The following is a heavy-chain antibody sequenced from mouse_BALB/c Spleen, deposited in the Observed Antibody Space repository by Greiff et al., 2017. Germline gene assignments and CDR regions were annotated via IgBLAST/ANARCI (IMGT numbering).Heavy chain of an antibody. Sequence: DVHLVESGGGLVKPGGSLKLSCAASGFTFSDYYMYWVRQTPEKRLEWVATISDGGSYTYYPDSVKGRFTISRDNAKNNLYLQMSSLKSEDTAMYYCARDLNYEYAFFAYWGQGTLVTVSA. D-gene: IGHD2-4*01. V-gene: IGHV5-4*02. CDR1: GFTFSDYY. J-gene: IGHJ3*01. CDR3: ARDLNYEYAFFAY. CDR2: ISDGGSYT.